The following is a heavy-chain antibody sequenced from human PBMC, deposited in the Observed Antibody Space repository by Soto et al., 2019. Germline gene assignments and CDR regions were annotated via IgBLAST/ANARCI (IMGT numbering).Heavy chain of an antibody. J-gene: IGHJ3*02. V-gene: IGHV1-2*02. Sequence: KVSCKASGYTFTGYYMHWVRQAPGQGLEWMGWINPNSGGTNYAQKFQGRVTMTRDTSISTAYMELSRLRSDDTAVYYCARAGDSSVGDAFDIWGQGTMVTVSS. CDR3: ARAGDSSVGDAFDI. CDR1: GYTFTGYY. D-gene: IGHD3-22*01. CDR2: INPNSGGT.